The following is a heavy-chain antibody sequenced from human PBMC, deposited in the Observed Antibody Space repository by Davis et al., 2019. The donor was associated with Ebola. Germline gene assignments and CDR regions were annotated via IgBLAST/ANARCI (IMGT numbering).Heavy chain of an antibody. Sequence: GESLKISCAASGFTFDDYGMSWVRQAPGKGLEWVSGINWNGGSTGYADSVKGRFTISRDNAKNSLYLQMNSLRAEDTALYHCAREHVKSTSGSYGQPPFDYWGQGTLVTVSS. CDR2: INWNGGST. CDR3: AREHVKSTSGSYGQPPFDY. J-gene: IGHJ4*02. V-gene: IGHV3-20*01. D-gene: IGHD1-26*01. CDR1: GFTFDDYG.